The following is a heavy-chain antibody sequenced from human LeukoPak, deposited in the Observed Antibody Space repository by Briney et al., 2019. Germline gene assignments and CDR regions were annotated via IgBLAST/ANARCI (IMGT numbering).Heavy chain of an antibody. CDR2: ISYDGSNK. Sequence: GGSLRLSCAASGFTFSSYGMHWVRQAPGKGLEWVAVISYDGSNKYYADSVKGRFTISRDNSKNTLYLQMNSLRAEDTAVYYCAADLGGGSWYGYYFDYWGQGTLVTVSS. V-gene: IGHV3-30*03. CDR3: AADLGGGSWYGYYFDY. CDR1: GFTFSSYG. J-gene: IGHJ4*02. D-gene: IGHD2-15*01.